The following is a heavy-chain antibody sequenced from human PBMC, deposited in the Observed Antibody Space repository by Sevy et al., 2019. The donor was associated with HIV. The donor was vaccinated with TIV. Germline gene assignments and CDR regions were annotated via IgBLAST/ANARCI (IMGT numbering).Heavy chain of an antibody. CDR1: GFTFSKYS. J-gene: IGHJ4*02. D-gene: IGHD2-8*01. V-gene: IGHV3-23*01. CDR3: AREGCTKPHDY. CDR2: LSFGCGEI. Sequence: CGCLRLSCAASGFTFSKYSMSWVRQPPGKGLEWVSTLSFGCGEINYADSVKGRFTISRVNSKSSVYLQMNNLRPEDTAVHYCAREGCTKPHDYWGQGTLVFVSS.